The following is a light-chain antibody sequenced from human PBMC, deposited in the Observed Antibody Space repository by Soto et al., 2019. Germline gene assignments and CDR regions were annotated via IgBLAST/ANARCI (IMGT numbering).Light chain of an antibody. CDR1: QSVSSY. Sequence: EIVLTQSPATLSLSPGERATLSCRAGQSVSSYLAWYQQKPGQAPRLLIYDASNTATGIPARFSGSGSGTDFTLTISSLEPEDFAVYYCQQRSNSWTFGQGTKVEI. V-gene: IGKV3-11*01. J-gene: IGKJ1*01. CDR2: DAS. CDR3: QQRSNSWT.